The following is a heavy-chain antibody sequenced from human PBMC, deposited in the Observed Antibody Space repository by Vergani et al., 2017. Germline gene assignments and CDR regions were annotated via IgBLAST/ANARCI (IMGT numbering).Heavy chain of an antibody. V-gene: IGHV3-30-3*01. CDR1: GFTFSSYA. D-gene: IGHD1-26*01. Sequence: QVQLVESGGGVVQPGRSLRLSCAASGFTFSSYAMHWVRQAPGKGLEWVAVISYDGSNKYYADSVKGRFTISRDNSKNTLYLQMNSLRAEDTAVYYCAKDVSGSYHYWGQGTLVTVSS. CDR3: AKDVSGSYHY. J-gene: IGHJ4*02. CDR2: ISYDGSNK.